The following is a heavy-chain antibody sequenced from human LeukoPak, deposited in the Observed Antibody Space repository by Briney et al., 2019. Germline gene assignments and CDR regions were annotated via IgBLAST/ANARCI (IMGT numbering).Heavy chain of an antibody. CDR2: IYHSGST. D-gene: IGHD3-9*01. V-gene: IGHV4-38-2*02. CDR3: VTSGHFDWLSFDN. CDR1: GYSINSGYY. J-gene: IGHJ4*02. Sequence: SETLSLTCTVSGYSINSGYYWGWIRQSPGKGLEWIGSIYHSGSTYYNPSPKSRVTISVDTSKNQLSLKLNSVTAADTAVYYCVTSGHFDWLSFDNWGQGTLVTVSS.